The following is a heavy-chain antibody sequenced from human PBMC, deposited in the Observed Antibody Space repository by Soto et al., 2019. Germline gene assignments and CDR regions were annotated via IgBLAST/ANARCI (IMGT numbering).Heavy chain of an antibody. CDR1: GFTFSSFG. Sequence: GGSLRLSCAASGFTFSSFGMHWVRQAPGKGLQWVAVLSYDGRNKYFADSVKGRFTISRDNSKNTLYLQMNSLRPEDTAVYYCAKDSRAAVGGSSWFDPWGQGTLVTVSS. CDR3: AKDSRAAVGGSSWFDP. V-gene: IGHV3-30*18. J-gene: IGHJ5*02. CDR2: LSYDGRNK. D-gene: IGHD6-19*01.